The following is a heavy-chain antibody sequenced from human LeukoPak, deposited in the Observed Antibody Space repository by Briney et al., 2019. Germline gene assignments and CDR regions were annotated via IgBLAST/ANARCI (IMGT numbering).Heavy chain of an antibody. Sequence: ASVKVSCKASGYTFTGYYMHWVRQAPGQGLEWMGWINPNSGGTNYAQKFQGRVTMTRDTSISTAYMELSRLRSDDTAVYYCARDGLYCSSTSCNTLDAFDIWGQGTMVTVSS. D-gene: IGHD2-2*02. CDR2: INPNSGGT. J-gene: IGHJ3*02. CDR3: ARDGLYCSSTSCNTLDAFDI. V-gene: IGHV1-2*02. CDR1: GYTFTGYY.